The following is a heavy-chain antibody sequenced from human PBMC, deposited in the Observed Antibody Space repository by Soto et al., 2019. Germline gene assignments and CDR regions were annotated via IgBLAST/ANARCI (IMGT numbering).Heavy chain of an antibody. D-gene: IGHD3-22*01. CDR3: ARWGTVSSDSSGYYYYGMDV. CDR2: IYYSGST. CDR1: GGSISSGGYY. V-gene: IGHV4-31*03. Sequence: QVQLQESGPGLVKPSQTLSLTCTVSGGSISSGGYYWSWIRQHPGKGLEWIGYIYYSGSTYYNPSLKSRVTISVDTSKSLFSLKLSSVTAAETAVYYCARWGTVSSDSSGYYYYGMDVWGQGTTVTVSS. J-gene: IGHJ6*02.